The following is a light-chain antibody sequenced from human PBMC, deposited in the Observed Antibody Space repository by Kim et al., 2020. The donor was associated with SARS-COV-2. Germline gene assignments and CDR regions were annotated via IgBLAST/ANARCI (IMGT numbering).Light chain of an antibody. Sequence: GQRVTISCSGSSSNIGSNTVNWYHQVPGTAPKLVIHTNDKRPSGVPDRFSGSKSGTSASLAISGLQSEDEADYHCAAWDDSLNEYVFGTGTKVTVL. V-gene: IGLV1-44*01. J-gene: IGLJ1*01. CDR1: SSNIGSNT. CDR3: AAWDDSLNEYV. CDR2: TND.